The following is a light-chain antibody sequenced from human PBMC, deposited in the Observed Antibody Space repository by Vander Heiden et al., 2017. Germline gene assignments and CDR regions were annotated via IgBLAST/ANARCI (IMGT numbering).Light chain of an antibody. J-gene: IGKJ1*01. Sequence: TQSPATLSVSPGERATLSCRASQSVSSNLAWYQQKPGQAPRLLIYGASTRATGIPARFSGSGSGTEFTLTISSLQSEDFAVYYCQQYNNWPPWTFGQGTKVEIK. CDR2: GAS. V-gene: IGKV3-15*01. CDR3: QQYNNWPPWT. CDR1: QSVSSN.